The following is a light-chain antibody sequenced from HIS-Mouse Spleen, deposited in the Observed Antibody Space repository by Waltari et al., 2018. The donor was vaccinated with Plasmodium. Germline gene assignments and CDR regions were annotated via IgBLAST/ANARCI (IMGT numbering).Light chain of an antibody. CDR1: AFPKKY. CDR3: YSTDSSGNHRV. V-gene: IGLV3-10*01. J-gene: IGLJ3*02. Sequence: SYELTQPPSVSVSPGQTARITCSGDAFPKKYAYWYQKKSGQAPLLVIYEDSKRPSGIPERFSGSSSGTMATLTISGAQVEDEADYYCYSTDSSGNHRVFGGGTKLTVL. CDR2: EDS.